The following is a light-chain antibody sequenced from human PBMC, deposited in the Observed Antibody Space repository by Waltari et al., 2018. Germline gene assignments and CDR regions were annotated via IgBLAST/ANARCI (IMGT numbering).Light chain of an antibody. CDR3: STWDSSLSAVI. J-gene: IGLJ2*01. CDR1: TNNVGSYA. V-gene: IGLV1-44*01. Sequence: QSALTQEASVSGTIGQKVTLSCTGNTNNVGSYAVGWYQQISHGAPKTVMFGNSRPSGIPDRFSGSKSGTTASLTVSGLQPEDEADYYCSTWDSSLSAVIFGGGTKLTVL. CDR2: GNS.